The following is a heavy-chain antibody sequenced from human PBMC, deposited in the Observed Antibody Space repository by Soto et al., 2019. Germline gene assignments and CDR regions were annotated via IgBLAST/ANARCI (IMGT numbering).Heavy chain of an antibody. CDR3: AKNPLYYYDSSGYYGGDDAFDI. CDR1: GYTFTSYG. CDR2: ISAYNGNT. V-gene: IGHV1-18*01. Sequence: ASVKVSCKASGYTFTSYGISWVRQAPGQGLEWMGWISAYNGNTNYAQKLQGRVTMTTDTSMSTAYMELRSLRSDDTAVYYCAKNPLYYYDSSGYYGGDDAFDIWGQGTMVTVSS. J-gene: IGHJ3*02. D-gene: IGHD3-22*01.